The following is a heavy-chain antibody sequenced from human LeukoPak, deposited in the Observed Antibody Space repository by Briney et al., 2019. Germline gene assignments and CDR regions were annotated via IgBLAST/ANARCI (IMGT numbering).Heavy chain of an antibody. CDR1: GFSISSYY. D-gene: IGHD1-1*01. CDR2: IYYSGST. J-gene: IGHJ4*02. Sequence: SETLSLTCTVSGFSISSYYWSWIRQAPGKGLEWIGYIYYSGSTNYNPSLKSRVTISVDTSKNQFSLKLSSVTAADTAVYYCARRATTGAPYYFDYWGQRTLVTVSS. CDR3: ARRATTGAPYYFDY. V-gene: IGHV4-59*08.